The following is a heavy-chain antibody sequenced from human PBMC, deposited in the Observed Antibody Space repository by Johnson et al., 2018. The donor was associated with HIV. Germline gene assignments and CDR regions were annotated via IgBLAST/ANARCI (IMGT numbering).Heavy chain of an antibody. D-gene: IGHD3-3*01. CDR1: GFTFSSYD. CDR3: ARDPSREEWLLGAFDI. J-gene: IGHJ3*02. CDR2: IGTAGDT. V-gene: IGHV3-13*01. Sequence: VQLVESGGGLVQPGGSLRLSCAASGFTFSSYDMHWVRQATGKGLEWVSAIGTAGDTYYPGSVKGRFTISRENAKNSLYLQMNSLRDEDTAVYNCARDPSREEWLLGAFDIWGQGTTVTVSP.